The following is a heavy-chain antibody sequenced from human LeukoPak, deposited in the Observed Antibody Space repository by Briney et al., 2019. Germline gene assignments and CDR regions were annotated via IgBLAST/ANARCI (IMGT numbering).Heavy chain of an antibody. D-gene: IGHD4-17*01. CDR2: IKQDGSDK. J-gene: IGHJ2*01. CDR3: AREARGDDYFDL. CDR1: GFTFTTYW. V-gene: IGHV3-7*05. Sequence: GGSLRLSCAASGFTFTTYWMSWVRPAPGKRLEWVANIKQDGSDKYYVGSVKGRFTISRDNARNSLYLQMNSLRAEDAAVYYCAREARGDDYFDLWGRGTLVTVSS.